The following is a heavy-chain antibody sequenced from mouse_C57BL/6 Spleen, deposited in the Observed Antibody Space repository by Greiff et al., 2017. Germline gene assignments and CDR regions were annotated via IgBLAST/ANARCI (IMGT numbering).Heavy chain of an antibody. CDR3: ARAPFITTVVANYAMDY. D-gene: IGHD1-1*01. J-gene: IGHJ4*01. V-gene: IGHV1-18*01. CDR2: INPNNGGT. CDR1: GYTFTDYN. Sequence: VQLKHSGPELVKPGASVKIPCKASGYTFTDYNMDWVKQSHGKSLEWIGDINPNNGGTIYNQKFKGKATLTVDKSSSTAYMELRSLTSEDTAVYYCARAPFITTVVANYAMDYWGQGTSVTVSS.